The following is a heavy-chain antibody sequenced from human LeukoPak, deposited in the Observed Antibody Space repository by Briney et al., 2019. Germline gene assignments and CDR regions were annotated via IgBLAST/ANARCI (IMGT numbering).Heavy chain of an antibody. CDR1: GFTFSSYA. J-gene: IGHJ3*02. CDR2: ISGSGGST. D-gene: IGHD1-26*01. Sequence: PGGSLRLSCAAFGFTFSSYAMSWVRQAPGKGLEWVSAISGSGGSTYYADSVKGRFTISRDNSKNTLYLQMNSLRAEDTAVYYCAKDRGSYPDAFDIWGQGTMVTVSS. V-gene: IGHV3-23*01. CDR3: AKDRGSYPDAFDI.